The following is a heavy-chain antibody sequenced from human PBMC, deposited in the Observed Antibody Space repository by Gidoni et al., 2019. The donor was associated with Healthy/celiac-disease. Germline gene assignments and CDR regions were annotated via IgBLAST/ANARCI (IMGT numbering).Heavy chain of an antibody. CDR3: AKEDYGDSYYYYYGMDV. CDR1: GFTFSSYA. CDR2: ISGSGGST. D-gene: IGHD4-17*01. Sequence: EVQLVESGGGLVQPGGSLRLSCAASGFTFSSYAMSWVRQAPGKGLEWVAAISGSGGSTYYADSVKGRFTISRDNSKNTLYLQMNSLRAEDTAVYYCAKEDYGDSYYYYYGMDVWGQGTTVTVSS. J-gene: IGHJ6*02. V-gene: IGHV3-23*04.